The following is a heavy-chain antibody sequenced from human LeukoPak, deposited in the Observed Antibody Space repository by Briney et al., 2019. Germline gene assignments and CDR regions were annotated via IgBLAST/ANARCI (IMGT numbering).Heavy chain of an antibody. CDR3: ARGRYYYDIGWFDP. CDR1: GGSFSGYY. CDR2: INHSGST. V-gene: IGHV4-34*01. J-gene: IGHJ5*02. D-gene: IGHD3-22*01. Sequence: PSETLSLTCAVYGGSFSGYYWSWIRQPPGKGLEWIGEINHSGSTNYNPSLKSRVTISVDTSKNQFSLKLSSVTAADTAVYYCARGRYYYDIGWFDPWGQGTLVTVSS.